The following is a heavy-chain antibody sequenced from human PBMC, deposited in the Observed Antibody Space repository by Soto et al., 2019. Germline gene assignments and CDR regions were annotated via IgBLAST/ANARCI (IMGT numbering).Heavy chain of an antibody. J-gene: IGHJ4*02. CDR3: AREQYNSEYFDY. V-gene: IGHV3-30-3*01. Sequence: SGGSLRLSCAASGFTFSRYAMHWVRQAPGKGLEWVAVISYDGSNKYYTESVKGRFTISRDNSKNTLYLQMNSLRAEDTALYYCAREQYNSEYFDYWGQGTLVTVSS. CDR1: GFTFSRYA. D-gene: IGHD1-1*01. CDR2: ISYDGSNK.